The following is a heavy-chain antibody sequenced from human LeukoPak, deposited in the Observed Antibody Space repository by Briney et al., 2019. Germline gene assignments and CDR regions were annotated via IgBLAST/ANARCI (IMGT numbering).Heavy chain of an antibody. Sequence: SQTLSLTCTASGGSISSGGYYWSWIRQHPGKGLEWIGYVYYSGSTYYNPSLKSRVTISVDTSKNQFSLKLSSVTAADTAVYYCARARYSSGWYEGFDYWGQGTLVTVSS. V-gene: IGHV4-31*03. J-gene: IGHJ4*02. CDR3: ARARYSSGWYEGFDY. CDR2: VYYSGST. D-gene: IGHD6-19*01. CDR1: GGSISSGGYY.